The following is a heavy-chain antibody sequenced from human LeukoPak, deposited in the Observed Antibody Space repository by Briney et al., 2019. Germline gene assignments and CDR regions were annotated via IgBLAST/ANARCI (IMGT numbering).Heavy chain of an antibody. CDR1: GYPFANFG. J-gene: IGHJ4*01. CDR2: ISAYNGNT. Sequence: ASVKVSCKASGYPFANFGLTWVRQAPGQPLEWMGWISAYNGNTHYAQKFRGRLTLTTETSTSTAYLELRSLKSDDTAVYYCARDRVGGDLTGVSLYWGQGTLVTVSS. V-gene: IGHV1-18*01. CDR3: ARDRVGGDLTGVSLY. D-gene: IGHD4-17*01.